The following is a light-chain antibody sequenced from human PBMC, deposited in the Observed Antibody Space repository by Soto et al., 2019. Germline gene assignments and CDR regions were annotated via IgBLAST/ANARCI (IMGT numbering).Light chain of an antibody. CDR3: SSYAGSNNFV. CDR2: EVS. V-gene: IGLV2-8*01. CDR1: SSDVGGYNY. Sequence: QSALTQPPSASGSPGQSVTISCSGTSSDVGGYNYVSWHQQHPGKAPKLMIYEVSKRPSGVHDLFAGSKSGNTASLIVSGLQAEDEAYYCCSSYAGSNNFVFGAGTKLTVL. J-gene: IGLJ1*01.